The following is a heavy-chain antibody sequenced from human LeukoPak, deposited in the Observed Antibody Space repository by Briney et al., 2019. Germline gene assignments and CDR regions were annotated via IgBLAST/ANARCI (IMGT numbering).Heavy chain of an antibody. CDR3: ATESGKFDY. Sequence: GGSLRLSCVVSGLNFDEYAMHWVRQPPGKGLEWVSLISADGGSAFSADFVKGRFSISRDNSKNFLFLQMNSLRIEDTAMYYCATESGKFDYWGQGTLVAVSS. CDR2: ISADGGSA. J-gene: IGHJ4*02. CDR1: GLNFDEYA. V-gene: IGHV3-43*02.